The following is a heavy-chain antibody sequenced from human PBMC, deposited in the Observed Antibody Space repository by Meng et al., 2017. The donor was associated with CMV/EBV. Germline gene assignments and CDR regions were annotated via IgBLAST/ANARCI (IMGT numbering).Heavy chain of an antibody. V-gene: IGHV1-69*05. CDR3: ARAQVRWGRDLYYFDY. Sequence: SSVKVSCKASGGTFSSYAISWVRQAPGQGLEWMGGIIPIFGTANYAQKFQGRVTITTDESTSTAYMELSSLRSEDTAVYYCARAQVRWGRDLYYFDYWGQGTLVTVSS. J-gene: IGHJ4*02. CDR2: IIPIFGTA. CDR1: GGTFSSYA. D-gene: IGHD5-24*01.